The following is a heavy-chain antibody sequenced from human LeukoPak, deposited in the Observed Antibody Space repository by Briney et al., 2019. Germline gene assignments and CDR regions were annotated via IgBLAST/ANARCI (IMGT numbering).Heavy chain of an antibody. V-gene: IGHV3-30*04. CDR2: ISYDGSNK. CDR3: ARARNSIAVAGMGDAFDI. J-gene: IGHJ3*02. Sequence: PGGSLRLSCAASGFTFSSYAMSWVRQAPGKGLEWVAVISYDGSNKYYADSVKGRFTISRDNSKNTLYLQMNSLRAEDTAVYYCARARNSIAVAGMGDAFDIWGQGTMVTVSS. D-gene: IGHD6-19*01. CDR1: GFTFSSYA.